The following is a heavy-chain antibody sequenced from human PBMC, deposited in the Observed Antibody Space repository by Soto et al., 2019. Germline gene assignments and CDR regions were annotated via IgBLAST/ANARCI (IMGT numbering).Heavy chain of an antibody. CDR3: AKDSGGYCSSTSCYTPPVAFDY. J-gene: IGHJ4*01. CDR1: GFTFSSYA. V-gene: IGHV3-23*01. Sequence: GGSLRLSCAASGFTFSSYAMSWARQAPGKGLEWVSAISGSGGSTYYADSVKGRFTISRDNSKNTLYLQMNSLRAEDTAVYYCAKDSGGYCSSTSCYTPPVAFDYSVPATLVTVSS. CDR2: ISGSGGST. D-gene: IGHD2-2*02.